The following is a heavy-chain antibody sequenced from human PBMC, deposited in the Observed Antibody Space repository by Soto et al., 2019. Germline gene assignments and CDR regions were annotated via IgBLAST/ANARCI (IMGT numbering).Heavy chain of an antibody. CDR3: ARDWVRLGDYGMDV. Sequence: PGGSLRLSCAASGFTFSSYAMHWVRQAPGKGLEWVAVISYDGSNKYYADSVKGRFTISRDNSKNTLYLQMNSLRAEDTAVYYCARDWVRLGDYGMDVWGQGTTVTVSS. CDR2: ISYDGSNK. V-gene: IGHV3-30-3*01. D-gene: IGHD3-10*01. J-gene: IGHJ6*02. CDR1: GFTFSSYA.